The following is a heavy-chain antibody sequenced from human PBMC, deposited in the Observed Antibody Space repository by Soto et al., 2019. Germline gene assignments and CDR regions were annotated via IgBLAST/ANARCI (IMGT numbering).Heavy chain of an antibody. D-gene: IGHD1-1*01. CDR1: GYTFTDYW. CDR2: IYPGDSDT. V-gene: IGHV5-51*01. CDR3: ASQKTVIRGPLSSNWFDP. Sequence: GESLKISCKGYGYTFTDYWIGWVRQMPGKGLELIGLIYPGDSDTRYSPSLQGRVTISADKSISTAFLQWSSLRASDTAMYYCASQKTVIRGPLSSNWFDPWGQGTLVTVSS. J-gene: IGHJ5*02.